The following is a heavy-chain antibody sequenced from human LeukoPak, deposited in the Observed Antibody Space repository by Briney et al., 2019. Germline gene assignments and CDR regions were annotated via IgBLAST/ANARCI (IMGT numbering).Heavy chain of an antibody. D-gene: IGHD3-10*01. J-gene: IGHJ4*02. Sequence: GGSLRLSCAASGFTFSSYAMHWVRQAPGKGLEWVAVISYDGSNKYYADSVKGRFTISRDNSKNTLYLQMNSLRAEDTAVYYCARGKVRGVKSAGQTKSFFDYWGQGTLVTVSS. CDR3: ARGKVRGVKSAGQTKSFFDY. CDR1: GFTFSSYA. CDR2: ISYDGSNK. V-gene: IGHV3-30*04.